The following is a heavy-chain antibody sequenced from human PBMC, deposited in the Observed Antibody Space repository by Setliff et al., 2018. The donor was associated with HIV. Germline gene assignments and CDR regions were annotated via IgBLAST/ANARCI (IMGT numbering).Heavy chain of an antibody. V-gene: IGHV4-38-2*01. CDR1: GYSTSSGYY. D-gene: IGHD3-10*01. Sequence: PSETLSLTCAVSGYSTSSGYYWGWIRQPPGKGLEWIGSIYHSGSTYYNPSLKSRVTISVDTSKNQFSLKLSSVTAADTAVYYCARGLNYYGSGSYLPLGYWGQGTLVTVSS. CDR2: IYHSGST. CDR3: ARGLNYYGSGSYLPLGY. J-gene: IGHJ4*02.